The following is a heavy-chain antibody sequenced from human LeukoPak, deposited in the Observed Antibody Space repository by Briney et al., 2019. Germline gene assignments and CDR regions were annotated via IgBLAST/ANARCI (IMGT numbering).Heavy chain of an antibody. CDR1: GGSFSGYY. J-gene: IGHJ5*02. CDR3: ARALRPGYDSSGYYYRGWFDP. Sequence: SETLSLTCAVYGGSFSGYYWSWIRQPPGKGLEWIGEINHSGSTNYNPSLKSRVTISVDTSKNQFSLKLSSVTAADTAVYYCARALRPGYDSSGYYYRGWFDPWGQGTLVTVSS. CDR2: INHSGST. V-gene: IGHV4-34*01. D-gene: IGHD3-22*01.